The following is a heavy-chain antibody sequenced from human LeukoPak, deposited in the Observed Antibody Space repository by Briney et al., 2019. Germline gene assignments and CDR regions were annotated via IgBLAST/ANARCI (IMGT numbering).Heavy chain of an antibody. J-gene: IGHJ5*02. CDR1: GYTFTSYG. CDR3: ARFNIVVVPAAPRSYNWFDP. D-gene: IGHD2-2*01. CDR2: INPSGGST. V-gene: IGHV1-46*01. Sequence: ASVKVSCKASGYTFTSYGISWVRQAPGQGLEWMGIINPSGGSTSYAQKFQGRVTMTRDTSTSTVYMELSSLRSEDTAVYYCARFNIVVVPAAPRSYNWFDPWGQGTLVTVSS.